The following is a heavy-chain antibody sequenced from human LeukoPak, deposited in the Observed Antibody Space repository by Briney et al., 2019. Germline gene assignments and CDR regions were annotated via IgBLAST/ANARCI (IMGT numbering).Heavy chain of an antibody. J-gene: IGHJ3*02. CDR1: GFTFSSYD. D-gene: IGHD6-19*01. CDR3: ARALGSSGRGAFDI. CDR2: IGTAGDT. Sequence: PGGSLRLSCAASGFTFSSYDMHWVRQATGKGLEWVSAIGTAGDTYYPGSVKGRFTISRENAKNSLYLQMNSLRAGDTAVYYCARALGSSGRGAFDIWGQGTMVTVSS. V-gene: IGHV3-13*01.